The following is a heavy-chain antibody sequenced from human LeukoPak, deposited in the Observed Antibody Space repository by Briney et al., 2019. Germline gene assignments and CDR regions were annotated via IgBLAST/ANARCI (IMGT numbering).Heavy chain of an antibody. V-gene: IGHV3-30*18. CDR2: ISYDGSNK. CDR3: AKDNYDYVWGSYRQRRGCFDY. D-gene: IGHD3-16*02. CDR1: GFTFSSYG. J-gene: IGHJ4*02. Sequence: GGSLRLSCAASGFTFSSYGMHWVRQAPGKGLEWVAVISYDGSNKYYADSVKGRFTISRDNSKNTLYLQMNSLRAEDTAVYYCAKDNYDYVWGSYRQRRGCFDYWGQGTLVTVSS.